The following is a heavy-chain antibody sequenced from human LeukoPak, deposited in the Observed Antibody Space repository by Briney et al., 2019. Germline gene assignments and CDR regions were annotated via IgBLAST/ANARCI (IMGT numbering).Heavy chain of an antibody. J-gene: IGHJ3*02. CDR3: ARVSTTYYDSSGYYESGAFDI. D-gene: IGHD3-22*01. CDR2: IYYSGST. Sequence: SETPSLTCTVSGGSISSSSYYWGWIRQPPGKGLEWIGSIYYSGSTYYNPSLKSRVTISVDTSKNQFSLKLSSVTAADTAVYYCARVSTTYYDSSGYYESGAFDIWGQGTMVTVSS. V-gene: IGHV4-39*07. CDR1: GGSISSSSYY.